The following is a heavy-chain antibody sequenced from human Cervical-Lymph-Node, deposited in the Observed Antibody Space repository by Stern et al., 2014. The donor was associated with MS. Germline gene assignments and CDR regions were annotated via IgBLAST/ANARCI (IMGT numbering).Heavy chain of an antibody. CDR2: IYYSGST. V-gene: IGHV4-31*03. CDR1: GGSISSGGYY. CDR3: ARDAYSYGLRWFDP. J-gene: IGHJ5*02. Sequence: QLQLQESGPGLVKPSQTLSLTCTVSGGSISSGGYYWSWIRQHPGKGLEWIGYIYYSGSTYYNPSLKGRVTISVDTSKNQFSLKLSSVTAADTAVYYCARDAYSYGLRWFDPWGQGTLVTVSS. D-gene: IGHD5-18*01.